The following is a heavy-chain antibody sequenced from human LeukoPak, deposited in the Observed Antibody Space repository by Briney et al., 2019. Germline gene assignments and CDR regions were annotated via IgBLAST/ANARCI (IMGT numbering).Heavy chain of an antibody. Sequence: GGSLRLSCAASGFTFSSYGMHWVRQAPGKGLEWVAFIRYDGSNKFYADSVKGRFTISRDNSKNTLYLQMNSLRAEDTAVYYCAKADSSGWYSTADYWGQGALVTVSS. J-gene: IGHJ4*02. CDR1: GFTFSSYG. CDR2: IRYDGSNK. CDR3: AKADSSGWYSTADY. D-gene: IGHD6-19*01. V-gene: IGHV3-30*02.